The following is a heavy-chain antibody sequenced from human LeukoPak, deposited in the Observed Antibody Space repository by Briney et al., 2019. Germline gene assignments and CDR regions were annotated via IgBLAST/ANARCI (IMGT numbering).Heavy chain of an antibody. CDR1: GGSISSSSYY. V-gene: IGHV4-39*07. CDR2: IYYSGST. CDR3: ARQVRLRAYPFDY. Sequence: SETLSLTCTVSGGSISSSSYYWGWIRQPPGKGLEWIGSIYYSGSTNYNPSLKSRVTISVDTSKNQFSLKLSSVTAADTAVYYCARQVRLRAYPFDYWGQGTLVTVSS. J-gene: IGHJ4*02.